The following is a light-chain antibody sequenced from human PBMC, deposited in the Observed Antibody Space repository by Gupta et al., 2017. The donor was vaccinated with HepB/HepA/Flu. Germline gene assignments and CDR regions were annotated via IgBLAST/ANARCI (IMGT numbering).Light chain of an antibody. V-gene: IGKV2-28*01. CDR1: QSRRHSNGDTY. CDR3: TQQLQTPFT. Sequence: IVLTQSPLSLPVSPGEPASMSCRSNQSRRHSNGDTYLDWYLQKPGQSPHLLIFLASRRASGVPDRFSGVGSDTEFTLKISRGEAEDVGIYYCTQQLQTPFTFGRGTKVDIK. CDR2: LAS. J-gene: IGKJ4*01.